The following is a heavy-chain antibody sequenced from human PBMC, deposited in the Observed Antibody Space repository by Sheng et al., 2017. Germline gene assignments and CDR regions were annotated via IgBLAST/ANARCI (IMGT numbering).Heavy chain of an antibody. CDR2: IRNKGNNYIT. D-gene: IGHD3-22*01. CDR3: TRVNIVVGMRYFDH. V-gene: IGHV3-72*01. Sequence: EVQLVESGGRLGPALEGPLRLSCAASGFAFSDHYMDWVRQAPGKGLEWVGRIRNKGNNYITEYAASVKGRFTISRDDSRNSLYLQMNGLNTEDTAVYYCTRVNIVVGMRYFDHWGQGTLVMASS. CDR1: GFAFSDHY. J-gene: IGHJ4*02.